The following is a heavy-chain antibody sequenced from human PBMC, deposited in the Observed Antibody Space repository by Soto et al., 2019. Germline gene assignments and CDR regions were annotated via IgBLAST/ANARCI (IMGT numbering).Heavy chain of an antibody. CDR3: ARGRGYSGYGYDFDY. D-gene: IGHD5-12*01. CDR1: GYGLASYY. J-gene: IGHJ4*02. Sequence: KVSWKACGYGLASYYRSWVRQANGQGLEWMGWMNPNSGNTGYAQKFQGRVTMTRNTSISTAYMELSSLRSEDTAVYYCARGRGYSGYGYDFDYWGQGTLVTVFS. V-gene: IGHV1-8*01. CDR2: MNPNSGNT.